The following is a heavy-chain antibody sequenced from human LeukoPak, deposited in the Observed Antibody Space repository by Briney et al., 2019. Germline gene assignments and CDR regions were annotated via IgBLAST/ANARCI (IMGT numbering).Heavy chain of an antibody. CDR1: GGSFSGYY. J-gene: IGHJ4*02. D-gene: IGHD3-22*01. Sequence: PSETLSLTCAVYGGSFSGYYWSWIRQPPGKGLEWIGEINHSGSTNYNPSLKSRVTISVDTSKNQFSLKLSSVTAADTAVYYCARDWYDSSGYYVDYWGQGTLVTVSS. CDR2: INHSGST. CDR3: ARDWYDSSGYYVDY. V-gene: IGHV4-34*01.